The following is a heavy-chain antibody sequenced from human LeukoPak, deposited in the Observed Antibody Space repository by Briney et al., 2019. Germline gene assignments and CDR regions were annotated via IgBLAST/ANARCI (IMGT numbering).Heavy chain of an antibody. CDR1: GFTFSSYW. D-gene: IGHD6-19*01. Sequence: GGSLRLSCAASGFTFSSYWMNWARQAPGKGLEWVASINHNGNVNYYVDSVKGRFTISRDNAKNSLYLQMNSLRAEDTAVYYCARVLSGGFDYWGQGTLVTVSS. V-gene: IGHV3-7*01. J-gene: IGHJ4*02. CDR2: INHNGNVN. CDR3: ARVLSGGFDY.